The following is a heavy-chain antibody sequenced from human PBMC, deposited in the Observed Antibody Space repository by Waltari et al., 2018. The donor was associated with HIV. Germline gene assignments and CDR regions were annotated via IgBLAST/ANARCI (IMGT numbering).Heavy chain of an antibody. V-gene: IGHV1-18*01. CDR1: GSTFTSYG. D-gene: IGHD1-26*01. CDR2: ISDYNDDT. J-gene: IGHJ4*02. CDR3: SRGMGGGSYYPDFYFDY. Sequence: QVQLLKSGAELKTPGASLKVHCTPSGSTFTSYGTPWLRQAPGQGWEGMGWISDYNDDTYYSHHLQDKITMTTDTSTSTAYMELRTLRSDDTAVYYWSRGMGGGSYYPDFYFDYWGLGTLVTVSS.